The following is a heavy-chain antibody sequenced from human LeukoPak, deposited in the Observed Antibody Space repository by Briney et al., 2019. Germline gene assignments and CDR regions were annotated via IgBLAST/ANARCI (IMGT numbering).Heavy chain of an antibody. J-gene: IGHJ5*02. CDR3: ARDNSVRDEAWWFNP. V-gene: IGHV3-48*03. Sequence: GGSLRLSCAASGFTFSSYEMNWVRQAPGKGLEWVAYITTSGTNEYYADSVKGRFTISRDNAKNSLYLQMNSLRAEDTAVYYCARDNSVRDEAWWFNPWGQGTLVTVSS. CDR2: ITTSGTNE. D-gene: IGHD5-24*01. CDR1: GFTFSSYE.